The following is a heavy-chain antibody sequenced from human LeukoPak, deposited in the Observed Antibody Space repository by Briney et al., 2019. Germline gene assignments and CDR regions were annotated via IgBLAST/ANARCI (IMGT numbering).Heavy chain of an antibody. CDR3: AGSYNWNYSPTSFDY. J-gene: IGHJ4*02. D-gene: IGHD1-7*01. CDR1: GGTFSGYA. V-gene: IGHV1-69*01. Sequence: GASVKVSCKASGGTFSGYAISWVRQAPGQGLEWMGGIIPIFGTANYAQKFQGRVTITADESTSTAYMELSSLRSEDTAVYYCAGSYNWNYSPTSFDYWGQGTLVTVSS. CDR2: IIPIFGTA.